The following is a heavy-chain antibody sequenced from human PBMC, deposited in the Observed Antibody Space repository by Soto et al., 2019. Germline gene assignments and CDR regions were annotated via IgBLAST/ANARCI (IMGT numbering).Heavy chain of an antibody. CDR2: ISNNGINK. CDR1: GFTFRTYG. D-gene: IGHD5-18*01. V-gene: IGHV3-30*18. J-gene: IGHJ4*02. CDR3: AKVLGNSYVQQYFDY. Sequence: GGSLRLSCAASGFTFRTYGMHWVRQAPGKGLEWLAVISNNGINKYYADSVKGRFTISRDNSRDTLFLQMNNLRPEDTAVYYCAKVLGNSYVQQYFDYWGQGTLVTVSS.